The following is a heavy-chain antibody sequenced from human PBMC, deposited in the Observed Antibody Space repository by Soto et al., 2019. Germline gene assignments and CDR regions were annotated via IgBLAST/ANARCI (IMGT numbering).Heavy chain of an antibody. CDR3: ARDEGSAGGSPYYYYYGMDV. V-gene: IGHV1-69*13. J-gene: IGHJ6*02. D-gene: IGHD2-15*01. CDR2: IIPIFGKA. CDR1: GGTFSSYA. Sequence: SVKVSCKASGGTFSSYAISWVRQAPGQGLEWMGGIIPIFGKANYAQKFQGRVTMTADASTSTAYMELRSLRSDDTAVYYCARDEGSAGGSPYYYYYGMDVWGQGTTVTVSS.